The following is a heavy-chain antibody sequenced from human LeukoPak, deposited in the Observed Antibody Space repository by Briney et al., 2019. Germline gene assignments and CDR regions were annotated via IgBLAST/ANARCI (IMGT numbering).Heavy chain of an antibody. CDR3: TTYVAVAGTSHFDS. D-gene: IGHD6-19*01. CDR2: IRSKTDGGTT. Sequence: GGSLRLSCAASGFTLSNNWMSWVRQAPGKGLEWIGRIRSKTDGGTTDYAAPVKDRFTISRDDSKNTLFLQINSLKTEDTAVYYFTTYVAVAGTSHFDSWGQGVLVTVSS. J-gene: IGHJ4*02. V-gene: IGHV3-15*01. CDR1: GFTLSNNW.